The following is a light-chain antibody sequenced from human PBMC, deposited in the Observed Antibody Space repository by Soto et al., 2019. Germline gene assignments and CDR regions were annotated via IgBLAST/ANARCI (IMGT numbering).Light chain of an antibody. CDR2: GAS. CDR3: QQYGGSPYT. Sequence: EIALTQSPGTLSLSPGERVTLSCRASQSVSNNYLAWYQHKRGQAPRLLIYGASSRATGIPDRFSGGGSGTDFTLTISRLEPEDFAVYYCQQYGGSPYTFGQGTKLEIK. CDR1: QSVSNNY. V-gene: IGKV3-20*01. J-gene: IGKJ2*01.